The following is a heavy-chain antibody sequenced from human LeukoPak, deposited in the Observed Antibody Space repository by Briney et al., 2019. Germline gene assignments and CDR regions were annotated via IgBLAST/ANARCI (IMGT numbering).Heavy chain of an antibody. V-gene: IGHV1-8*01. CDR2: MNPNSGNT. CDR3: ASSRMGYDSSAEN. CDR1: GYTFTSYD. D-gene: IGHD3-22*01. J-gene: IGHJ4*02. Sequence: ASVTVSCKASGYTFTSYDINWVRQAPGQGLEWMGWMNPNSGNTGYAQKFQGRVTMTRNTSISTAYMELSSLRAEDTAVYYCASSRMGYDSSAENWGQGTLVTVSS.